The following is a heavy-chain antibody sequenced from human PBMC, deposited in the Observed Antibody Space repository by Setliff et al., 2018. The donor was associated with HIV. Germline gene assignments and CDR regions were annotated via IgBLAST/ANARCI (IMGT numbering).Heavy chain of an antibody. J-gene: IGHJ4*02. V-gene: IGHV1-8*02. CDR3: AIDSDGGNLEY. CDR2: MNPNSGNT. Sequence: ASVKVSCKASGYTFTSYDINWVRQATGQGLEWMGWMNPNSGNTGHAQKFQGRVTMTRTTSISTAYMELSSLRSEDTAVYYCAIDSDGGNLEYWGQGTLVTVSS. D-gene: IGHD2-15*01. CDR1: GYTFTSYD.